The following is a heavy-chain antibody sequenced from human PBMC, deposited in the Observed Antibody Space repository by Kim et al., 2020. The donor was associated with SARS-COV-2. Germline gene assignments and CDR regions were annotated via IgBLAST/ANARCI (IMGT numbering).Heavy chain of an antibody. V-gene: IGHV1-69*13. CDR1: GGTFSSYA. CDR3: ARGGNDHSSGWYGGLYYYYGMDV. CDR2: IIPIFGTA. J-gene: IGHJ6*02. D-gene: IGHD6-19*01. Sequence: SVKVSCKASGGTFSSYAISWVRQAPGQGLEWMGGIIPIFGTANYAQKFQGRVTITADESTSTAYMELSSLRSEDTAVYYCARGGNDHSSGWYGGLYYYYGMDVWGQGTTVTVSS.